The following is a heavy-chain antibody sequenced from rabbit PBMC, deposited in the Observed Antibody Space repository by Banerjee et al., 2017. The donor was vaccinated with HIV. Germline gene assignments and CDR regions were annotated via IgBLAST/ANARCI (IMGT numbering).Heavy chain of an antibody. J-gene: IGHJ6*01. CDR3: ARGVSTSGRGYGL. CDR2: IAAGSSGSR. CDR1: GIDFSSSYH. D-gene: IGHD4-1*01. Sequence: QSLEESGGDLVKPGASLTLTCTASGIDFSSSYHMCWVRQAPGKGLEWIGCIAAGSSGSRWYASWAKGRFTISKTSSTTVTLQMTSLTAADTSTYFCARGVSTSGRGYGLWGPGTLVTVS. V-gene: IGHV1S40*01.